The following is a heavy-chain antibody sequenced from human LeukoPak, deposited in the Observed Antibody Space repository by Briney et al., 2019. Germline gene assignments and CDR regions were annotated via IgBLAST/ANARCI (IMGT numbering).Heavy chain of an antibody. CDR2: ISTYNGNT. CDR3: GRGKYGELLLDY. V-gene: IGHV1-18*01. J-gene: IGHJ4*02. D-gene: IGHD3-10*01. Sequence: GASVKVSCKASGYTFTSYGISWVRQAPGQGLEWMGWISTYNGNTNYAQKLQDRVTMTTETCTSTAYMELRSLRSDDTAVYYCGRGKYGELLLDYWGQGTLVTVSS. CDR1: GYTFTSYG.